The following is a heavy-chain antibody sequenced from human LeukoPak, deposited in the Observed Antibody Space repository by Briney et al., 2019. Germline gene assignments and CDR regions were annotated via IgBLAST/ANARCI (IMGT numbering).Heavy chain of an antibody. V-gene: IGHV4-59*01. CDR3: ARDLGAAAGTVSFDY. CDR2: IYYSRST. CDR1: GGSISSYY. J-gene: IGHJ4*02. D-gene: IGHD6-13*01. Sequence: SETLSLTCTVSGGSISSYYWSWIRQPPGKGLEWIGYIYYSRSTNYNPSLKSRVTISVDTSKNQFSLKLSSVTAADTAVYYCARDLGAAAGTVSFDYWGQGTLVTVSS.